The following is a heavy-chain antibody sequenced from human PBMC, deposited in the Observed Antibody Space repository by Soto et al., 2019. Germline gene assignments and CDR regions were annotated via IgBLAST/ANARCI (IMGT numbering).Heavy chain of an antibody. Sequence: QLQLQESGSGLVKPSQTLSLTCAVSGGSISSGGYSWSWIRQPPGKGLEWIGYIYHSGSTSYNPSIKSRVTISVDRSKTQFSLKLSSVTAADTAVYYCAAGGGLPRYYWGQGTLVTVSS. J-gene: IGHJ4*02. CDR2: IYHSGST. CDR3: AAGGGLPRYY. V-gene: IGHV4-30-2*01. D-gene: IGHD5-12*01. CDR1: GGSISSGGYS.